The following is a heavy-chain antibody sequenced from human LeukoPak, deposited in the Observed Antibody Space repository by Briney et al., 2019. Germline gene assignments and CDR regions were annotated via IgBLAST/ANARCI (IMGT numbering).Heavy chain of an antibody. CDR1: GGSISSYY. J-gene: IGHJ6*02. Sequence: SETLSLTCTVSGGSISSYYWSWIRQPPGKGLEWIGYIYYSGSTNYNPSLKSRVTISVDTSKNQFSLKLSSGTAADTAVYYCATLLTGDGNYYGMDVWGQGTTVTVSS. D-gene: IGHD7-27*01. V-gene: IGHV4-59*01. CDR3: ATLLTGDGNYYGMDV. CDR2: IYYSGST.